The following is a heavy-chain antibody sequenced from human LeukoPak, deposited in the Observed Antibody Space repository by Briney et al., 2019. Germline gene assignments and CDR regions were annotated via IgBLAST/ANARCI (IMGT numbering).Heavy chain of an antibody. V-gene: IGHV3-43*01. Sequence: PGGSLRLSCAASGFTFDDYTMHWVRQAPGEGLQWVSLITWDGGTTNYADSVKGRFTISRDNSKNTLYLQMNSLRAEDTAVYYCARGVRIAVAGYIDYWGQGTLVTVSS. CDR2: ITWDGGTT. CDR1: GFTFDDYT. J-gene: IGHJ4*02. D-gene: IGHD6-19*01. CDR3: ARGVRIAVAGYIDY.